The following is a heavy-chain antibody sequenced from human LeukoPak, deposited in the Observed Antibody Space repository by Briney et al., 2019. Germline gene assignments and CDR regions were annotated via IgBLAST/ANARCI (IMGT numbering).Heavy chain of an antibody. D-gene: IGHD6-19*01. V-gene: IGHV3-7*01. CDR1: GFTFSSYA. CDR2: TKEDGGEK. J-gene: IGHJ4*02. Sequence: GGSLRLSCAASGFTFSSYAMSWVRQAPGKGLEWVANTKEDGGEKYYVDSVKGRFTISRDNAENSLYLQMNSLRAEDTAVYYCARRSVAGSLDYWGQGTLVTVSS. CDR3: ARRSVAGSLDY.